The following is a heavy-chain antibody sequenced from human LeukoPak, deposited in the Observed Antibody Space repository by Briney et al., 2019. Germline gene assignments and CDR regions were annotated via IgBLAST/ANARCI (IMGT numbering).Heavy chain of an antibody. Sequence: ASVKVSCKVSGYTFTSYGISWVRQAPGQGLEWMGWISASNGNTNYAQKLQGRVTMTTDTSTSTAYMELRSLRSEDTAVYFCAAGYSSGWFAEYFHSWGQGTLVTVSS. J-gene: IGHJ1*01. CDR1: GYTFTSYG. CDR2: ISASNGNT. V-gene: IGHV1-18*01. D-gene: IGHD6-19*01. CDR3: AAGYSSGWFAEYFHS.